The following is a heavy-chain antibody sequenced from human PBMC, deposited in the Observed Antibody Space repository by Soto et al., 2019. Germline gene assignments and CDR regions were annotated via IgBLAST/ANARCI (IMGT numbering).Heavy chain of an antibody. V-gene: IGHV1-18*01. CDR1: GYTFTKYG. CDR3: AREMAGLGGEYDY. Sequence: QVQLGQSGAEVKNPGASVKGSCKTSGYTFTKYGVGWGRQAPGQGLEWMGWISGSSGNANYAEKVQGRITLTTDTSTSTAYIELRSLRSDDTAVYYCAREMAGLGGEYDYWGQGTLFTVSS. CDR2: ISGSSGNA. D-gene: IGHD3-16*01. J-gene: IGHJ4*02.